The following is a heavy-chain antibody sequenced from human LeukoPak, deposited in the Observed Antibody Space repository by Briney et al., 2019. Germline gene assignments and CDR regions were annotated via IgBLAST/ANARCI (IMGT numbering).Heavy chain of an antibody. Sequence: GGSLRLSCTASGFALDDYVMHWVRQTPGGGLEWVSGISRDSANIGYADSVKGRFTISRDNDKNSLYLQMNSLTTEDTALYYCARDFCTGRNYYFYGMDVWGRGTTVTVSS. CDR2: ISRDSANI. J-gene: IGHJ6*02. CDR1: GFALDDYV. CDR3: ARDFCTGRNYYFYGMDV. V-gene: IGHV3-9*01. D-gene: IGHD2-8*01.